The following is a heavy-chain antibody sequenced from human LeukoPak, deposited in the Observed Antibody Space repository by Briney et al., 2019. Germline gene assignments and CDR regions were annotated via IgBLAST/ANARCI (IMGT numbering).Heavy chain of an antibody. V-gene: IGHV3-13*01. Sequence: GGSLRLSCATSGFTLSSYAMHWVRQATGKGLEWVSAIGTAGDTYYPGSVKGRFTISRENAKNSLSLQMNSLRAKDTAVYYCVRQQTPHGNFDYWGQGTLVTVSS. J-gene: IGHJ4*02. CDR3: VRQQTPHGNFDY. CDR1: GFTLSSYA. D-gene: IGHD1-26*01. CDR2: IGTAGDT.